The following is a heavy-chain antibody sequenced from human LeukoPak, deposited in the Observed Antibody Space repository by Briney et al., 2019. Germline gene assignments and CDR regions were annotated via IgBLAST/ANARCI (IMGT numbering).Heavy chain of an antibody. CDR3: AKDGEYYYDSSGYYYAPLFDY. V-gene: IGHV3-23*01. CDR2: ISGSGGST. CDR1: GFTFSSYA. D-gene: IGHD3-22*01. J-gene: IGHJ4*02. Sequence: GGSLRLSCAASGFTFSSYAMSWVRQAPGKGLEWVSAISGSGGSTYYADSVKGRFTISRDNSKNTLYLQMNSVRAEDTAVYYCAKDGEYYYDSSGYYYAPLFDYWGQGTQVTVSS.